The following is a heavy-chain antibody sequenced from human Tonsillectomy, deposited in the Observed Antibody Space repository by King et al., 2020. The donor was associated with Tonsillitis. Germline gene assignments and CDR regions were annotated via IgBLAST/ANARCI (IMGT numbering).Heavy chain of an antibody. CDR3: ARGDRYSGYDSLDY. Sequence: QLVQSGAEVKKPGASVKVSCKASGYTFTGHYMHWVRQAPVQGLEWMGWTHPNGGGTKYAQKFQGRVTMTRDTSISTAHMELSRLRSDDTAVYYGARGDRYSGYDSLDYWGQGTLVTVSS. CDR2: THPNGGGT. V-gene: IGHV1-2*02. D-gene: IGHD5-12*01. J-gene: IGHJ4*02. CDR1: GYTFTGHY.